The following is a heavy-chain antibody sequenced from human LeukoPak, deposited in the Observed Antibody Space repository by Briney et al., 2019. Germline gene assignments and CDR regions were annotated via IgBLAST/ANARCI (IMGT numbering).Heavy chain of an antibody. D-gene: IGHD3-10*01. CDR1: GDSISSGGYY. J-gene: IGHJ4*02. Sequence: SETLSLTCTVSGDSISSGGYYWSWIRQHPGKGLEWIGCIYYSGSTYYNPSLKSRVNISVDTSKNQLSLKLSSVTAADTAVYYCARGAVLFDYWGQGTLVTVSS. V-gene: IGHV4-31*03. CDR3: ARGAVLFDY. CDR2: IYYSGST.